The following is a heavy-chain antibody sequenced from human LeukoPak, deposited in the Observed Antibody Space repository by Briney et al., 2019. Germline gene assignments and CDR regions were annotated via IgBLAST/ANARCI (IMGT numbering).Heavy chain of an antibody. V-gene: IGHV1-2*06. CDR2: INPNSGGT. D-gene: IGHD4-17*01. J-gene: IGHJ4*02. CDR3: ARPMTTVTTGARY. CDR1: GYTFTDYY. Sequence: ASVKVSCKASGYTFTDYYLHWVRQAPGQGLEWMGRINPNSGGTNYTQKFQGRVTMTRDTSINTAYMEQSSLTSDDTAVYYCARPMTTVTTGARYWGQGTLVTVSS.